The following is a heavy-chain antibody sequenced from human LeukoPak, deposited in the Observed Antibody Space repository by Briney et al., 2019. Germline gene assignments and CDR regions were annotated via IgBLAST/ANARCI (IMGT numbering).Heavy chain of an antibody. CDR2: IYYRGST. Sequence: PSETLSLTCTVSGGSISSYYWSWIRQPPGPGLEPFGYIYYRGSTNYNPSLKSRVTISVDTSKNQFSLKLSSVTAADTAVYYCARQKAPPYYYYGMDVWGQGTTVTVSS. J-gene: IGHJ6*02. CDR1: GGSISSYY. V-gene: IGHV4-59*08. CDR3: ARQKAPPYYYYGMDV.